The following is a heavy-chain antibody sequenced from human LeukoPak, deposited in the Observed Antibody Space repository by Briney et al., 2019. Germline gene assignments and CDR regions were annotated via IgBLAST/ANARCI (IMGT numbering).Heavy chain of an antibody. V-gene: IGHV1-69*01. CDR2: IIPIFGTA. CDR3: ARDPAHEGGDFDP. Sequence: SVKVSCKASGGTFSSYAISWVRQAPGQGLEWMGGIIPIFGTANYAQKFQGRVTITADESTSTAYMELSSLRSEDTAVYYCARDPAHEGGDFDPWGQGTLVTVSS. D-gene: IGHD2-21*02. CDR1: GGTFSSYA. J-gene: IGHJ5*02.